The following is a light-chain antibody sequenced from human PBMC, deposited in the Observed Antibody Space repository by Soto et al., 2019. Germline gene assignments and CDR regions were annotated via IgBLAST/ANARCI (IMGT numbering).Light chain of an antibody. J-gene: IGLJ1*01. CDR3: QAWDSSTVV. CDR1: KLGDKY. CDR2: QDS. Sequence: SYELTQPPSVSVSPGQQAGITCPGDKLGDKYACWYQQKPGQSPVLVIYQDSKRPSGIPERFSGSNSGNTATLTISGTQAMDEADYYCQAWDSSTVVFGTGTKVTVL. V-gene: IGLV3-1*01.